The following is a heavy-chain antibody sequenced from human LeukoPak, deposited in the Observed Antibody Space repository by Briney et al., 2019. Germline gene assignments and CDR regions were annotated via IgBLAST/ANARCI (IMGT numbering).Heavy chain of an antibody. CDR1: GGSLSPYY. D-gene: IGHD4-17*01. CDR3: ARGGYGDPLHY. Sequence: PSQTLSLTCTVSGGSLSPYYWSWIRQPPEKGLEWIGYIYYTGNTNYNPSPKSRVTISVDTSKNQFSLKLSSVTAADTAVYYCARGGYGDPLHYWGQGTLVAVSS. CDR2: IYYTGNT. J-gene: IGHJ4*02. V-gene: IGHV4-59*01.